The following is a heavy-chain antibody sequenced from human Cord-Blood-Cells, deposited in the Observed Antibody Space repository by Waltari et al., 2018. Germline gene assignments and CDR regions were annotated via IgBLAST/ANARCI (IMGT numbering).Heavy chain of an antibody. CDR2: IYYSGST. V-gene: IGHV4-39*01. CDR1: GGSISSSSYY. Sequence: QLQLQESGPGLVKPSETLSLTCTVSGGSISSSSYYWGWIRQPPGKGLEWIGSIYYSGSTYYNPALKSRVTISVDTSKNQFSLKLSSVTAADTAVYYCARHERPTISGYDFWSAYLRGGAFDIWGQGTMVTVSS. CDR3: ARHERPTISGYDFWSAYLRGGAFDI. J-gene: IGHJ3*02. D-gene: IGHD3-3*01.